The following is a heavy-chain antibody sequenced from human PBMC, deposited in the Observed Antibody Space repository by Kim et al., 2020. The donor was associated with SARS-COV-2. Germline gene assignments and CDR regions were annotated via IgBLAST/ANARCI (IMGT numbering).Heavy chain of an antibody. D-gene: IGHD2-2*02. Sequence: GGSLRLSCAASGFTFSSYAMHWVRQAPGKGLEWVAVISYDGSNKYYADSVKGRFTISRDNSKNTLYLQMNSLRAEDTAVYYCARTPPEETFCSSTSCYSLGGYFDYWGQGTLVTVSS. CDR1: GFTFSSYA. V-gene: IGHV3-30-3*01. CDR2: ISYDGSNK. J-gene: IGHJ4*02. CDR3: ARTPPEETFCSSTSCYSLGGYFDY.